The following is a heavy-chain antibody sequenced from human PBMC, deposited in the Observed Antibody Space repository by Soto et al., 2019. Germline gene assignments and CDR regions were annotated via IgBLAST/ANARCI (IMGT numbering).Heavy chain of an antibody. CDR2: IYYSGST. CDR1: GGSISSYY. Sequence: SETLSLTCTVSGGSISSYYWSWIRQPPGKGLEWIGYIYYSGSTNYNPSLKSRVTISVDTSKNQFSLKLSSVTAADTAVYYCARSDEPTTTYYYGSGGENWFDPWGQGTRVTVAS. J-gene: IGHJ5*02. D-gene: IGHD3-10*01. CDR3: ARSDEPTTTYYYGSGGENWFDP. V-gene: IGHV4-59*01.